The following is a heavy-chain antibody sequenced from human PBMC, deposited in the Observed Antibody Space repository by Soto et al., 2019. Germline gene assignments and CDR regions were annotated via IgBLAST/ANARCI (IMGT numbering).Heavy chain of an antibody. Sequence: SETLSLTCTVSGGSISSYYWSWIRQPPGKGLEWIGYIYYSGSTNYSPSLKSRVTISVDTSKNQFSLKLSSVTAADTAVYYCARFSGYDNNDFDYWGQGTLVTVSS. D-gene: IGHD5-12*01. CDR3: ARFSGYDNNDFDY. V-gene: IGHV4-59*01. J-gene: IGHJ4*02. CDR1: GGSISSYY. CDR2: IYYSGST.